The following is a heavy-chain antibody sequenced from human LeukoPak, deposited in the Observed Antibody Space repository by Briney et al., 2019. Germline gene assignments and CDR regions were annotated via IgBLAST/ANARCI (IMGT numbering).Heavy chain of an antibody. J-gene: IGHJ4*02. V-gene: IGHV3-30*18. Sequence: GRSLRLSCAASGFTFSYYGMHWVRQAPGKGLEWVAVISYDGSNKYYADSVKGRFTISRDNSKNTLYLQMNSLRAEDTAVYYCAKVGLRLGELSNPIFDYWGQGTLVTVSS. CDR2: ISYDGSNK. CDR3: AKVGLRLGELSNPIFDY. D-gene: IGHD3-16*02. CDR1: GFTFSYYG.